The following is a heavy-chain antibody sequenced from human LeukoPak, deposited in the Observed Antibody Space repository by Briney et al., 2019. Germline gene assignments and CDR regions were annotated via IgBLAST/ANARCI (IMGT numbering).Heavy chain of an antibody. CDR3: ARVQQLVNFNWFDP. J-gene: IGHJ5*02. CDR1: GGSISSYY. Sequence: PSETLSLTCTVSGGSISSYYWSWIRQPAGKGLDWIGRIYTSGSTNYNPSLKSRVTMSVDTSKNQFSLKLSSVTAADTAVYYCARVQQLVNFNWFDPWGQGTLVTVSS. V-gene: IGHV4-4*07. CDR2: IYTSGST. D-gene: IGHD6-13*01.